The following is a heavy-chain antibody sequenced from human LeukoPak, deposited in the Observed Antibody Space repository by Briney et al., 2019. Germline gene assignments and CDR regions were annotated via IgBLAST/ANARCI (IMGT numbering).Heavy chain of an antibody. J-gene: IGHJ4*02. CDR3: ARVQAYYYGSGSFDY. Sequence: PSETLSLTCTVPGGSISSYYWSWIRQPAGKGLEWIGRIYTSGSTNYNPSLKSRVTMSVDTSKNQFSLKLSSVTAADAAVYYCARVQAYYYGSGSFDYWGQGTLVTVSS. D-gene: IGHD3-10*01. V-gene: IGHV4-4*07. CDR2: IYTSGST. CDR1: GGSISSYY.